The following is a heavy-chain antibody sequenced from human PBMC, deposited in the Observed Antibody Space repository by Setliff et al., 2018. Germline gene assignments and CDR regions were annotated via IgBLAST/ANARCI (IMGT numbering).Heavy chain of an antibody. CDR2: FIPIFGTA. J-gene: IGHJ6*03. V-gene: IGHV1-69*13. CDR1: GGTFNNYA. CDR3: AALRVVTNSPTSYYYYMDV. Sequence: SVKVSCKASGGTFNNYALNWVRQAPGQGLEWMGGFIPIFGTANYAQRFQGRVTVIADESTTTTYMELSSLRSEDTAVYYCAALRVVTNSPTSYYYYMDVWGEGTTVTVS. D-gene: IGHD2-21*02.